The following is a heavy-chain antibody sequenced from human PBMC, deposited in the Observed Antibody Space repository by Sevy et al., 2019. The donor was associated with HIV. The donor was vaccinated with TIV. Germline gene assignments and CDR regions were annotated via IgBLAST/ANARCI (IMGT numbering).Heavy chain of an antibody. J-gene: IGHJ4*02. D-gene: IGHD5-12*01. V-gene: IGHV1-69*13. Sequence: ASVKVSCKASGGTFSSYAISWVRQAPGQGLEWMGGIIPIFGTANYAQKFQGRVTITADESTSTAYMELSSLSSEDTAVYYCARGRDGYFFDYWGQGTLVTVSS. CDR1: GGTFSSYA. CDR2: IIPIFGTA. CDR3: ARGRDGYFFDY.